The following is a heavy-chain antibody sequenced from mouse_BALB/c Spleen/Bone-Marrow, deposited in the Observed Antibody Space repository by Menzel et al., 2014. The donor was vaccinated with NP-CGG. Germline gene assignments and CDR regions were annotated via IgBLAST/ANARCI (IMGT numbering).Heavy chain of an antibody. Sequence: VQLQQSGAELVKSGASVKLSCTASGFNIKDTYMHWVKQRPEQGLEWIGRIDPANGNTKYDPKFQGKATITADTSSNXAYLQLSSLTSEDTAVYYCARYYYGTLLDYWGQAPLSQSPQ. CDR3: ARYYYGTLLDY. J-gene: IGHJ2*01. CDR2: IDPANGNT. D-gene: IGHD1-1*01. V-gene: IGHV14-3*02. CDR1: GFNIKDTY.